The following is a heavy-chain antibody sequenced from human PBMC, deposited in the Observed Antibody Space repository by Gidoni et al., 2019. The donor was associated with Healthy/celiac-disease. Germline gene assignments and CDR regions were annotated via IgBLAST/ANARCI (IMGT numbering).Heavy chain of an antibody. V-gene: IGHV1-8*01. J-gene: IGHJ6*03. D-gene: IGHD6-6*01. CDR2: MNPNSGNT. CDR1: GYPCTSYD. CDR3: ARASPQYSSSSGGYYYYYMDV. Sequence: QVQLVQSGAEVKKHGASETVSCKASGYPCTSYDINWVRQATGQGLEWIGWMNPNSGNTGYAQKFQGRVTMTRNTSISTAYMELSSLRSEDTAVYYCARASPQYSSSSGGYYYYYMDVWGKGTTVTVSS.